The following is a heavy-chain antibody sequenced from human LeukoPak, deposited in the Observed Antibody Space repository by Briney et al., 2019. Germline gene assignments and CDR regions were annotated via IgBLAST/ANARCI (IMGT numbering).Heavy chain of an antibody. Sequence: ASVKVSCKASGYTFTSYGISWVRQAPGQGLEWMGWISAYNGNTNYAQKLQGRVTMTTDTSTSTAYMELSRLRSDDTAVYYCAVWKGYVDFWSGPFDYWGQGTLVTVSS. CDR2: ISAYNGNT. V-gene: IGHV1-18*01. CDR3: AVWKGYVDFWSGPFDY. J-gene: IGHJ4*02. CDR1: GYTFTSYG. D-gene: IGHD3-3*01.